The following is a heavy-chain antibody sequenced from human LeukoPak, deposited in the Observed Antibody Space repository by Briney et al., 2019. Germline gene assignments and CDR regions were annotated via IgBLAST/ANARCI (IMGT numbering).Heavy chain of an antibody. V-gene: IGHV4-61*02. CDR2: IYTSGST. J-gene: IGHJ5*02. D-gene: IGHD6-13*01. CDR1: GGSISSGSYY. Sequence: PSQTLSLTCTVSGGSISSGSYYWSWIRQPAGKGLEWIGRIYTSGSTNYNPSLKSRVTISVDTSKNQFSLKLSSVTAADTAVYYCAREGSRYSKGRNWFDPWGQGTLVTVSS. CDR3: AREGSRYSKGRNWFDP.